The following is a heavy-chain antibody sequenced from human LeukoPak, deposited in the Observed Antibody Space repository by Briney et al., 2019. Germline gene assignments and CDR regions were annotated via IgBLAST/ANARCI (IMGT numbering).Heavy chain of an antibody. CDR1: GDTFPSHG. V-gene: IGHV1-18*01. CDR3: ARQLHFWSGQNYYYYIDV. D-gene: IGHD3-3*02. J-gene: IGHJ6*02. Sequence: ASVKVSCEASGDTFPSHGITWVRQAPGQGLEWMGWISPSNDNTFYAQKFQGRVTLTTETSTAYMELRSLTSDDTAVYYCARQLHFWSGQNYYYYIDVWGQGTTVSVSS. CDR2: ISPSNDNT.